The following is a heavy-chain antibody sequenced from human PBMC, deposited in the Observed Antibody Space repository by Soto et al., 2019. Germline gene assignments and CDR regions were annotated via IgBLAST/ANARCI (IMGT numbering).Heavy chain of an antibody. Sequence: EVQLVESGGGLVQPGGSLRLSCVASGFSFSGYSMNWVRQAPGKGLQWISFINSGGSVIDYADSVKGRFTISRDNAKNLRHLQMHSLRVEDAAVYYCVRDNGNRRSDNWFAPWGQGTLVTVSS. V-gene: IGHV3-48*01. CDR3: VRDNGNRRSDNWFAP. CDR1: GFSFSGYS. D-gene: IGHD1-20*01. J-gene: IGHJ5*02. CDR2: INSGGSVI.